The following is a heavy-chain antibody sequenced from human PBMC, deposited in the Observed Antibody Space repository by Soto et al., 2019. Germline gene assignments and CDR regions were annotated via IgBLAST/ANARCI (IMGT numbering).Heavy chain of an antibody. J-gene: IGHJ4*02. Sequence: EVQLLESGGGLVQPGGSLRLSCAASGFTFSSYAMSWVRQAPGKGLEWVSAISGSGGSTYYADSVKGRFTISRDNSKNTLYLQMNSLRAEDTAVYYCAKDRFDIVVVPAARGFDYWGQGPLVTVSS. D-gene: IGHD2-2*01. CDR2: ISGSGGST. CDR3: AKDRFDIVVVPAARGFDY. CDR1: GFTFSSYA. V-gene: IGHV3-23*01.